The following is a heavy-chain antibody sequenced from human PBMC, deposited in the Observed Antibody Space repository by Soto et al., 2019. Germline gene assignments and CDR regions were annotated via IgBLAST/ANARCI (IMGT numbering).Heavy chain of an antibody. J-gene: IGHJ4*02. Sequence: QVQLVQSGAEVKKPGSSVKVSCKASGGTFSSYSINWVRQAPGQGLEWMGEFIPIFGTANYAQKFQGRFTITADESTSTAYMELSSLRSEDTAVYYCARDGGRHSGGIDYWGQGTLVTVSS. CDR1: GGTFSSYS. V-gene: IGHV1-69*01. D-gene: IGHD1-26*01. CDR2: FIPIFGTA. CDR3: ARDGGRHSGGIDY.